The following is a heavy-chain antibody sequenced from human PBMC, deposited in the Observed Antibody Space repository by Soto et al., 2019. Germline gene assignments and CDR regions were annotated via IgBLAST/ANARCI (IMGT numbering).Heavy chain of an antibody. V-gene: IGHV3-64*01. Sequence: EVQLVESGGGLVQPGGSLRLSCAASGFTFSSYAMHWVRQAPGKGLKYVSAISSNGGSTYYANSVKGRFTISRDNSKNTLYLQMGSLRAEDMAVYYCARAYYYGSGSSPTYYFDYWGQGTLVTVSS. D-gene: IGHD3-10*01. J-gene: IGHJ4*02. CDR3: ARAYYYGSGSSPTYYFDY. CDR2: ISSNGGST. CDR1: GFTFSSYA.